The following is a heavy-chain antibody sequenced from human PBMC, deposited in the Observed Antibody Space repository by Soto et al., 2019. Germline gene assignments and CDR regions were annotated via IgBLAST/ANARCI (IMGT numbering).Heavy chain of an antibody. CDR2: IYYSGSA. CDR1: GGSISSGDNY. J-gene: IGHJ5*02. V-gene: IGHV4-31*03. CDR3: ARVLCSSTTCYVPDWIHP. Sequence: TLSLNCTDSGGSISSGDNYWSWVRQGPGKGLEWIGNIYYSGSAYYNPSLKSRLTMSVDTSKNSFSLKLTSVTAADTAVYYCARVLCSSTTCYVPDWIHPWGQGTLVTVSS. D-gene: IGHD2-2*01.